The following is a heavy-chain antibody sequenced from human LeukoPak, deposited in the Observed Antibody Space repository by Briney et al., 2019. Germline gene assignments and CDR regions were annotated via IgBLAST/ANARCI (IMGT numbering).Heavy chain of an antibody. CDR1: GFTFRSYW. J-gene: IGHJ4*02. CDR2: INQDGSEK. CDR3: AREYDYGDPGIDY. D-gene: IGHD4-17*01. V-gene: IGHV3-7*01. Sequence: GGSLRLSCAASGFTFRSYWMSWVRRAPGKGLEWVANINQDGSEKNYVDSVKGRFTIFRDNPKNSLCLEMDSLRVEDTAVYYCAREYDYGDPGIDYWGQGALVTVSS.